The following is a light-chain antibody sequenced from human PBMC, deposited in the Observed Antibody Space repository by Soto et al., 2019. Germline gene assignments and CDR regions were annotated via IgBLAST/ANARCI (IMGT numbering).Light chain of an antibody. CDR3: MQATYWPWT. J-gene: IGKJ1*01. Sequence: DVVMAQSPLSLPVTLGQPASISCRSSQSLVHSNGDTYLNWFQQRPGQSPRRLIYKVSNRDSGVPDRFSGSGSGTDFTLIISRVEAEDVVVYYCMQATYWPWTFGQGTKVDIK. CDR1: QSLVHSNGDTY. V-gene: IGKV2-30*02. CDR2: KVS.